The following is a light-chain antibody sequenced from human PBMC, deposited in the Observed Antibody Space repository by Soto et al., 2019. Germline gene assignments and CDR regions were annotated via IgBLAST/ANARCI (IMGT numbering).Light chain of an antibody. Sequence: QSVLTQPPSASVTPGQRVTISCSGSSSNIGSNTVNWYQQLTGTAPKLLIYSNNQRPSGVPDRCSGSKSGTSASLAISGLQAEDEADYYGAAWDDSLNGVVFGGGTTLTVL. J-gene: IGLJ2*01. CDR3: AAWDDSLNGVV. CDR2: SNN. V-gene: IGLV1-44*01. CDR1: SSNIGSNT.